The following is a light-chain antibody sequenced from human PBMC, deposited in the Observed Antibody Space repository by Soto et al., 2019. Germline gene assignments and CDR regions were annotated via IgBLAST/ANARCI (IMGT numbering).Light chain of an antibody. V-gene: IGKV4-1*01. CDR1: QSVLYSSNNKNY. CDR3: QQYYSTPYT. CDR2: WAS. J-gene: IGKJ2*01. Sequence: DIVMTQSPDSLAVSLGERATINCKSSQSVLYSSNNKNYLAWYQQKPGQPPKLLIYWASTRESGVPDRFIGSGSGTDFTLTISSLQAEDVAVYYGQQYYSTPYTFGQGTKLESK.